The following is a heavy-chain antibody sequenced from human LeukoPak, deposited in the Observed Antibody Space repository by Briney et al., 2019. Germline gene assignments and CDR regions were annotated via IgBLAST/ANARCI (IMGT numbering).Heavy chain of an antibody. CDR2: ISYDGGNK. CDR1: GFSFSNYS. Sequence: GRSLRLSCAASGFSFSNYSMHWVRQAPGKGLEWVAVISYDGGNKYYADSVKGRFTISRDNSKNTVYLQMNSLRAEDTAVYYCAKDFWFGEHKAPLDYWGQGTLVTVSS. D-gene: IGHD3-10*01. V-gene: IGHV3-30*18. CDR3: AKDFWFGEHKAPLDY. J-gene: IGHJ4*02.